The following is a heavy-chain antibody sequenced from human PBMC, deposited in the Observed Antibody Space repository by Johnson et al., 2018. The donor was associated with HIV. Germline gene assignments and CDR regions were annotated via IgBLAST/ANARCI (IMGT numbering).Heavy chain of an antibody. J-gene: IGHJ3*02. CDR3: ARASHSSGWYGRLGDAFDI. CDR2: ISYDGINK. D-gene: IGHD6-19*01. V-gene: IGHV3-30-3*01. Sequence: QVQLVESVVGVFQPGSSLRLSFSASVFTFTCYAMHWVRQAPGKGLAWVAVISYDGINKYYADSVKARFTISRDNSKTTLYLQMNSLRAEDTAVYYCARASHSSGWYGRLGDAFDIWGQGTMVTVSS. CDR1: VFTFTCYA.